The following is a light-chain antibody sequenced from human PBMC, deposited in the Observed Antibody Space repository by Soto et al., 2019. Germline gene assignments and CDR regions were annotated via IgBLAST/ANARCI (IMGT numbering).Light chain of an antibody. CDR3: QQYSSSSPYS. CDR1: QSISSW. CDR2: KAS. V-gene: IGKV1-5*03. Sequence: DVQMTQSPSTLSASVGDRVTITCRASQSISSWLAWYQQKPGKAPNLLIYKASTLGSGVPSGFSGGGSGTEFTLTISSLQADDFATYYCQQYSSSSPYSLGQGTKLEIK. J-gene: IGKJ2*01.